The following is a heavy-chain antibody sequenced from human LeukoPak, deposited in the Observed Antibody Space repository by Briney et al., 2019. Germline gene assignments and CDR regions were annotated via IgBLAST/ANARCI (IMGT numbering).Heavy chain of an antibody. V-gene: IGHV1-69*05. CDR3: ASCKIPRYYDSSGYSYYFDY. Sequence: SVKVSCKASGGTFSSYTISWVRQAPGQGLEWMGGIIPIFGTANYAQKFQGRVTITTDESTSTAYMELSSLRSEDTAVYYCASCKIPRYYDSSGYSYYFDYWGQGTLVTVSS. D-gene: IGHD3-22*01. CDR1: GGTFSSYT. CDR2: IIPIFGTA. J-gene: IGHJ4*02.